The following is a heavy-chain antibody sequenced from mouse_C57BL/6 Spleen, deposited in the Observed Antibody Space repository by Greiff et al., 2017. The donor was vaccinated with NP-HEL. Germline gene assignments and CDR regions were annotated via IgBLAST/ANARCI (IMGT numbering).Heavy chain of an antibody. CDR1: GFSLTSYG. CDR2: IWSGGST. V-gene: IGHV2-2*01. J-gene: IGHJ3*01. Sequence: VQLQQSGPGLVQPSQSLSITCTVSGFSLTSYGVHWVRQSPGKGLEWLGVIWSGGSTDYNAAFISRLSISKDNSKSQVFFKMNSLQADDTAIYYCAPAYYSNYGFAYWGQGTLVTVSA. CDR3: APAYYSNYGFAY. D-gene: IGHD2-5*01.